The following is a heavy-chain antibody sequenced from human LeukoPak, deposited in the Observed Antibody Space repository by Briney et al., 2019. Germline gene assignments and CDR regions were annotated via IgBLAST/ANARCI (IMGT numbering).Heavy chain of an antibody. V-gene: IGHV4-39*07. J-gene: IGHJ4*02. CDR1: GGSISSSSYY. Sequence: SETLSLTCTVSGGSISSSSYYWGWIRQPPGKGLEWIGSIYYSGSTYYNPSLKSRVTISVDTSKNQFSLKLSSVTAADTAVYYCARALRDITMIVVATYYFDYWGQGTLVTVSS. D-gene: IGHD3-22*01. CDR2: IYYSGST. CDR3: ARALRDITMIVVATYYFDY.